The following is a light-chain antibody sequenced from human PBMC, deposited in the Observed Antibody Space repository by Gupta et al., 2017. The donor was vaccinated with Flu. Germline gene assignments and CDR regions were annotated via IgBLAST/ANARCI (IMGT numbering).Light chain of an antibody. Sequence: VMTTYPLSMPATPGEPASISCRSSQSILHSNGYNYLDWYLQKPGQSPQLLIYLASNRASGVPDRFSGSGSGTEFSLTISSLQAEDFGVYYCQQANKWARTFGQGTKVEIK. CDR1: QSILHSNGYNY. V-gene: IGKV2-28*01. CDR2: LAS. CDR3: QQANKWART. J-gene: IGKJ1*01.